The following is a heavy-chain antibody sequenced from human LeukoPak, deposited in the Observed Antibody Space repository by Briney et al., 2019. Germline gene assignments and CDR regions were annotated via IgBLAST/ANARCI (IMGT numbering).Heavy chain of an antibody. CDR3: ARDSSPYYDFWSGGVYSDY. D-gene: IGHD3-3*01. J-gene: IGHJ4*02. CDR2: ISAYNGNT. Sequence: ASVKVSCKASGYTFTSYGISWVRQAPGQGLEWMGWISAYNGNTNYAQKLQGRVTMTTDTSTSTAYMELGSLRSDDTAVYYCARDSSPYYDFWSGGVYSDYWGQGTLVTVSS. CDR1: GYTFTSYG. V-gene: IGHV1-18*01.